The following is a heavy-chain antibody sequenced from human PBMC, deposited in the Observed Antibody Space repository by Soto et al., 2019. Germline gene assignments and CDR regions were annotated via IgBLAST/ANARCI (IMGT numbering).Heavy chain of an antibody. D-gene: IGHD4-4*01. J-gene: IGHJ6*02. V-gene: IGHV5-51*01. CDR3: ARHKAVTTPTDYYYYGMDV. Sequence: GESLKISCKGSGYSFTSYWIGWVRQMPGKGLEWMGIIYPGDSDTRYSPSFQGQVTISADKSISTAYLQWSSLKASDTAMYYCARHKAVTTPTDYYYYGMDVWGQGTTVTVSS. CDR2: IYPGDSDT. CDR1: GYSFTSYW.